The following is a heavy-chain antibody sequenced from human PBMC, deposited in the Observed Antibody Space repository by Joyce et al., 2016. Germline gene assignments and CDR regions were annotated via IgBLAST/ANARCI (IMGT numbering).Heavy chain of an antibody. CDR3: ARGRIRGFYFDF. J-gene: IGHJ4*02. CDR2: IKQDGSDK. Sequence: EVQLVESGGGLVQPGGSLRLSCAASGFTFSNYWMTWVRQTPGNGLEWVANIKQDGSDKYYVDSVTGRFTVSRDNAKNSLYLQTSSLRADDTAVYYCARGRIRGFYFDFWGQGTLVTVSS. V-gene: IGHV3-7*01. CDR1: GFTFSNYW. D-gene: IGHD2-21*01.